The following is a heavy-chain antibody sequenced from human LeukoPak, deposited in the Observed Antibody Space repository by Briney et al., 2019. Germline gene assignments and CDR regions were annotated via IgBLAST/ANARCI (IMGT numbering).Heavy chain of an antibody. J-gene: IGHJ4*02. CDR1: RFTFSSYG. CDR2: IRFDGSNK. CDR3: ANSHL. Sequence: GGSLRLSCAASRFTFSSYGMHWVRQAPGKGLEWVSFIRFDGSNKYYAESVKGQFTISRDNSKNTLYLQMNSLRAEDTAVYYCANSHLWGQGTLVTVSS. V-gene: IGHV3-30*02.